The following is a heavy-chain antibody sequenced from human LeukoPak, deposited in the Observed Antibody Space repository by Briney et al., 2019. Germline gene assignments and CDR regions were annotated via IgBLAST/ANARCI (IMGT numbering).Heavy chain of an antibody. J-gene: IGHJ4*02. CDR3: AGGHSSGYYPIDY. V-gene: IGHV3-48*03. CDR1: GFTFSSYG. D-gene: IGHD3-22*01. CDR2: ISSSGSTI. Sequence: GGSLRLSCAASGFTFSSYGMNWVRQAPGKGLEWVSYISSSGSTIYYAESVKGRFTISRDNAKKSLYLQMNSLRAEDTAVYYCAGGHSSGYYPIDYWGQGTLVTVSS.